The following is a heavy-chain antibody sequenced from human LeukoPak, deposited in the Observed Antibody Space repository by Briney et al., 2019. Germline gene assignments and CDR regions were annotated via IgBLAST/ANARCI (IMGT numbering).Heavy chain of an antibody. CDR1: GGSFSGYY. V-gene: IGHV3-7*03. CDR2: IKQDGSEK. Sequence: ETLSLTCAVYGGSFSGYYWSWIRQPPGKGLEWVANIKQDGSEKYYVDSVKGRFTISRDNSKNTLYLQMNSLRAEDTAVYYCAKDPANYYDSSGYYYREANWFDPWGQGTLVTVSS. CDR3: AKDPANYYDSSGYYYREANWFDP. J-gene: IGHJ5*02. D-gene: IGHD3-22*01.